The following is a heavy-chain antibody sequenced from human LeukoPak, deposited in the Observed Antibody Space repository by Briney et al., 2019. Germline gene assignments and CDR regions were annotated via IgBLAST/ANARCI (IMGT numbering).Heavy chain of an antibody. D-gene: IGHD5-18*01. V-gene: IGHV1-18*01. CDR1: GYTFTSYG. CDR2: ISANNGNT. CDR3: TRPPVQLWLRNDYYYMDV. J-gene: IGHJ6*03. Sequence: ASVKVSCKASGYTFTSYGMSWVRQAPGQGLEWMGWISANNGNTNYAQKLQGRVTMTTDTSTSTAYMELRSLRSDDTAVYYCTRPPVQLWLRNDYYYMDVWGKGTTVTVSS.